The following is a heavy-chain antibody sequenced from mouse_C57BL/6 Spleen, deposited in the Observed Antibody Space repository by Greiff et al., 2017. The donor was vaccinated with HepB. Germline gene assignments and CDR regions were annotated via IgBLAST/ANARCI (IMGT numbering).Heavy chain of an antibody. CDR3: ASRNYYGSSYYAMDY. D-gene: IGHD1-1*01. V-gene: IGHV2-2*01. Sequence: QVQLKESGPGLVQPSQSLSITCTVSGFSLTSYGVHWVRQSPGKGLEWLGVIWSGGSTDYNAAFISRLSISKDNSKSQVFFKMNSLQADDTAIYYCASRNYYGSSYYAMDYWGQGTSVTVSS. CDR1: GFSLTSYG. CDR2: IWSGGST. J-gene: IGHJ4*01.